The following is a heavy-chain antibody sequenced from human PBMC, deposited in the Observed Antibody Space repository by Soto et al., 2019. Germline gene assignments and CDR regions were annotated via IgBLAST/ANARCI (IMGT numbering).Heavy chain of an antibody. J-gene: IGHJ3*02. V-gene: IGHV5-10-1*01. CDR3: ARMGGYWSLRNAFDI. CDR2: IDPSDSYT. D-gene: IGHD5-18*01. Sequence: GESLKISCNGSGYSFTSYWISWVRQMPGKGLEWMGRIDPSDSYTNYSPSFQGHVTISADKSISTAYLQWSSLKASDTAMYYCARMGGYWSLRNAFDIWGQGTMVTVSS. CDR1: GYSFTSYW.